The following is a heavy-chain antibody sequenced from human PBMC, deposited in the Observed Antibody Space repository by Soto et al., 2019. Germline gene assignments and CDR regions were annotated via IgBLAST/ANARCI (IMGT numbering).Heavy chain of an antibody. V-gene: IGHV4-34*01. Sequence: QVQLQQWGAGLLKPSETLSLTCAVYGGSFSGYYWSWIRQPPGKGLEWIGEINHSGSTNYNPSLKIRVTIAVDTSKNQFSLKLSSVTAADTAVYYCARGFGYCSGGSCYTVRWFDPWGQGTLVTVSS. CDR1: GGSFSGYY. CDR3: ARGFGYCSGGSCYTVRWFDP. J-gene: IGHJ5*02. D-gene: IGHD2-15*01. CDR2: INHSGST.